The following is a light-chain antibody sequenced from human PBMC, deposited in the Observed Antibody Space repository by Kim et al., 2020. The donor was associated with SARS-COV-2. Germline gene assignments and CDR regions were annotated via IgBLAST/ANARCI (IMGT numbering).Light chain of an antibody. V-gene: IGKV3-15*01. CDR2: GAS. Sequence: VSPGERAPLSCRASQSVSHNLAWYQQKPGQAPRLLINGASTRATGIPARFSGSGSGTEFTLTISSLQSEDFAVYYCQQYNNWPLTFGQGTRLEIK. CDR3: QQYNNWPLT. J-gene: IGKJ5*01. CDR1: QSVSHN.